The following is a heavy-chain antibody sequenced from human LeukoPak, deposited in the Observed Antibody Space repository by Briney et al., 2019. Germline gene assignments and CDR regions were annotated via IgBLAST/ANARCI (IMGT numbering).Heavy chain of an antibody. Sequence: GRSLRLSCAASGFTFSSYAMHWVRQAPGKGLEWVAVISYDGSNKYYADSVKGRFTISRDNSKNTLYLQMNSLGAEDTAVYYCARDAGGCSSTSCYADCFDPWGQGTLVTVSS. D-gene: IGHD2-2*01. CDR2: ISYDGSNK. CDR3: ARDAGGCSSTSCYADCFDP. CDR1: GFTFSSYA. J-gene: IGHJ5*02. V-gene: IGHV3-30*04.